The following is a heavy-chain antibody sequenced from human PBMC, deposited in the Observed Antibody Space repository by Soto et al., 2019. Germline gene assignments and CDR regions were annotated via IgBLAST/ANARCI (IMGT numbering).Heavy chain of an antibody. V-gene: IGHV1-18*01. CDR1: GYTFTSYG. Sequence: APVKVSCKASGYTFTSYGISWVRQAPGQGLEWMGWISAYNGNTNYAQKLQGRVTMTTDTSTSTAYMELRSLRSDDTAVYYCARDVITMVRGVIGDAFDIWGQGTMVTVSS. CDR3: ARDVITMVRGVIGDAFDI. J-gene: IGHJ3*02. D-gene: IGHD3-10*01. CDR2: ISAYNGNT.